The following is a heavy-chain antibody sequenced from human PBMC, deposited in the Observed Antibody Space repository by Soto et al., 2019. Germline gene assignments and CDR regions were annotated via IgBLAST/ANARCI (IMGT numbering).Heavy chain of an antibody. CDR1: GFTFSSYA. CDR3: AKDYFRDCSGGSCSPEKTVVVDY. J-gene: IGHJ4*02. Sequence: EVQLLESGGGLVQPGGSLRLSCAASGFTFSSYAMSWVRQAPGKGLEWVSAISGSGGSTYYADSVKGRFTISRDNSKNTLYLQMNSLRAEDTAVYYCAKDYFRDCSGGSCSPEKTVVVDYWGQGTLVTVSS. V-gene: IGHV3-23*01. CDR2: ISGSGGST. D-gene: IGHD2-15*01.